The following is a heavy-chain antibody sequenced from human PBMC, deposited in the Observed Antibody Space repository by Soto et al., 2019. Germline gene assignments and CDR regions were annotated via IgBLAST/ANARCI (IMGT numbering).Heavy chain of an antibody. CDR2: IIPIFGTA. Sequence: SVNVSCKASGGTFSSYAISWVRQAPGQGLEWMGGIIPIFGTANYAQKFQGRVTITADESTSTAYMELSSLRSEDTAVYYCASAVPRRGGYCSGGSCYSSDYFDYWGQGTLVTVSS. D-gene: IGHD2-15*01. V-gene: IGHV1-69*13. CDR1: GGTFSSYA. CDR3: ASAVPRRGGYCSGGSCYSSDYFDY. J-gene: IGHJ4*02.